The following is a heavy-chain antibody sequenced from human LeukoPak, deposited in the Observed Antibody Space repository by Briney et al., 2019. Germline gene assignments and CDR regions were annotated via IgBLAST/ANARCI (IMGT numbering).Heavy chain of an antibody. V-gene: IGHV3-64*01. J-gene: IGHJ4*02. Sequence: PGGSLRLSCAASGFTFSSYGMHWVRQAPGKGLEYVSAINSNGGSTYYANSVKGRFTISRDNSTNTLYLQMGSLRAEDMAVYYCAREGSYGDSDYWGQGTLVTVSS. CDR1: GFTFSSYG. CDR3: AREGSYGDSDY. CDR2: INSNGGST. D-gene: IGHD5-18*01.